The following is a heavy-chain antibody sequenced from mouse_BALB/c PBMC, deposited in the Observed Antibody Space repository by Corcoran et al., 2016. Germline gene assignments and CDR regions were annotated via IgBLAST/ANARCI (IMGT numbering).Heavy chain of an antibody. V-gene: IGHV9-1*02. CDR1: GYTFTNYG. J-gene: IGHJ4*01. Sequence: QIQLVQSGPELKKPGETVKISCKASGYTFTNYGMNWVKKAPGKGLKGMGWINPYTGEPTYANDFKGGFAFSLETSASTAYLQINNLKNEDMATYFCARTVTTVAYAMDYWGQGTSVTVSS. D-gene: IGHD1-1*01. CDR3: ARTVTTVAYAMDY. CDR2: INPYTGEP.